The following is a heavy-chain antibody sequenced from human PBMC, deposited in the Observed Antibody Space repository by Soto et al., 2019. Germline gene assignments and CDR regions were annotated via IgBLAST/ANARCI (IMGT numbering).Heavy chain of an antibody. CDR1: GYRFETYG. V-gene: IGHV1-18*01. D-gene: IGHD2-21*01. CDR3: ARGHEVIRGALDV. J-gene: IGHJ6*02. Sequence: QVQLVQSGAEVKKPGASVKVSCKASGYRFETYGMPWVRQAPGQGLEWMGWISAYSVDTYNAQKFEDRVTMTTDTSTGTAYMELRGLRSDDTAVYYCARGHEVIRGALDVWGQGTTVTVSS. CDR2: ISAYSVDT.